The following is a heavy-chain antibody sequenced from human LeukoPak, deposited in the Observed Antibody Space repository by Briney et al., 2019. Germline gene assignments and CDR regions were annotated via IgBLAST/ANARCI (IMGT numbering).Heavy chain of an antibody. CDR3: AREKCSGGTCYSTVDY. CDR2: ISDDGSKK. V-gene: IGHV3-30-3*01. CDR1: GFTFNSCA. Sequence: PGRSLRLSCAASGFTFNSCAMYWVRQAPGKGLEWVALISDDGSKKYYVDSAGRFTISRDNSKNTVYLQMYSLRVEDTAIYYCAREKCSGGTCYSTVDYWGQGTLVTVSS. D-gene: IGHD2-15*01. J-gene: IGHJ4*02.